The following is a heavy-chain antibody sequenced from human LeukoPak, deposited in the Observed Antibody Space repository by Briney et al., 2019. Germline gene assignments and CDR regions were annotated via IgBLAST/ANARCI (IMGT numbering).Heavy chain of an antibody. D-gene: IGHD6-19*01. CDR2: IYYSGST. Sequence: SETLSLTCTVSGGSISSGGYYWSWIRQHPGKGLEWIGYIYYSGSTYYNPSLKSRVTISVDTSKNQFSLKLSSVTAADTAVYYCARLVYSSGPRFDCWGQGTLVTVSS. CDR3: ARLVYSSGPRFDC. V-gene: IGHV4-31*03. J-gene: IGHJ4*02. CDR1: GGSISSGGYY.